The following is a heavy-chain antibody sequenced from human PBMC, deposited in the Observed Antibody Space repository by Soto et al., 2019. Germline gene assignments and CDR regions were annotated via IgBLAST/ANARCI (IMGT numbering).Heavy chain of an antibody. V-gene: IGHV1-69*01. CDR2: IISMFGAA. J-gene: IGHJ6*02. D-gene: IGHD1-1*01. CDR3: AGGVKKRSGGSGRDF. CDR1: GGTFSSYA. Sequence: QVQLVQSGAEVRKPGSSVKVSCKASGGTFSSYAISWVRQVPGQGLEWMGEIISMFGAAMYAQKFQGRVTITADEPGSMAKRGRSSLRPGDAATYYWAGGVKKRSGGSGRDFWGQGPTV.